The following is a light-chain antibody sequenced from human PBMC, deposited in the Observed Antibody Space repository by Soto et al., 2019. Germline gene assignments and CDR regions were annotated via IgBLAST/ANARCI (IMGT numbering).Light chain of an antibody. J-gene: IGLJ3*02. V-gene: IGLV1-44*01. Sequence: QSVLAQPPSASGTPGQRVTMSCSGSSSNIGSNPVNWYQQLPGTAPKLLIYSNNQRPSGVPDRFTGSKSGTSASLAISGLQSEDEADYYCAAWDDSLNCWMFGGGTKLTVL. CDR1: SSNIGSNP. CDR3: AAWDDSLNCWM. CDR2: SNN.